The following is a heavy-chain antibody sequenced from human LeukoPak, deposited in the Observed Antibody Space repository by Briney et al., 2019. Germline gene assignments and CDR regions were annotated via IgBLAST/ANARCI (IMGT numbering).Heavy chain of an antibody. V-gene: IGHV3-7*01. D-gene: IGHD5-12*01. CDR3: ARVDIVATISKYYFDY. CDR2: IKQDGSDK. CDR1: GFTFSSYC. Sequence: GGSLRLSCTASGFTFSSYCISWVRQAPGQGLEWVANIKQDGSDKYYVDTVKGRFTISRDNAKNSLYLQMNSLRAEDTAVYYCARVDIVATISKYYFDYWGQGTLVTVSS. J-gene: IGHJ4*02.